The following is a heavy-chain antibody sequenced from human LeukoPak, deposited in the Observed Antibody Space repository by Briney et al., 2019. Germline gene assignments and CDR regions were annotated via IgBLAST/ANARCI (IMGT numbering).Heavy chain of an antibody. CDR3: AREHYYDSSGYYYGRAFDI. D-gene: IGHD3-22*01. V-gene: IGHV1-18*01. J-gene: IGHJ3*02. CDR2: ISAYNGNT. CDR1: GYTFTSYG. Sequence: ASVKVSCKASGYTFTSYGISWVRQAPGQGLEWMGWISAYNGNTNYAQKLQGRVTMTTDTSTSTASMELRSLRSDDTAVNYCAREHYYDSSGYYYGRAFDIWGQGTMVTVSS.